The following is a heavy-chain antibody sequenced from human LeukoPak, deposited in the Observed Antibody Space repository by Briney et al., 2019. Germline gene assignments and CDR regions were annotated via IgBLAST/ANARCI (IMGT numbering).Heavy chain of an antibody. V-gene: IGHV3-48*03. J-gene: IGHJ4*02. CDR2: ISSSRRTI. CDR3: ARSRDNYFDY. CDR1: GFTFSFYE. Sequence: QTGGSLRLSCAAPGFTFSFYEMNWVRQAPGKGLEGLSYISSSRRTIHDAESGRGRFTISRDNAKNSLYLQMNSLRAEDTAVYYCARSRDNYFDYWGQGTLVTVSS. D-gene: IGHD5-24*01.